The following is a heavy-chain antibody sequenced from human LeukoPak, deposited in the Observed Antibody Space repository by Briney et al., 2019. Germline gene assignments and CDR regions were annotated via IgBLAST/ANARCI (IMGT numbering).Heavy chain of an antibody. V-gene: IGHV3-48*01. D-gene: IGHD4-17*01. Sequence: PGGYLRLSCAASGFTFSGYSMNWFRQAPGSGLEWVSYISSTSTTIYYKDSVKGRFTISRDNAKNSLYLQMTSLRVEDTAAYYCVRNDGDDAFDIWGQGTMVTVSS. CDR3: VRNDGDDAFDI. CDR2: ISSTSTTI. CDR1: GFTFSGYS. J-gene: IGHJ3*02.